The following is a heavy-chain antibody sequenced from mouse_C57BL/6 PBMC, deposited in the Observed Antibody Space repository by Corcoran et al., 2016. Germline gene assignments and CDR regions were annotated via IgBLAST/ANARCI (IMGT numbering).Heavy chain of an antibody. Sequence: DVQLQESGPGLVKPSQSLSLTCSVTGYSITSGYYWNWIRQFPGNKLEWMGYISYDGSNNYNTSLKNRISITRDTSKNQFFLKLNSVTTEDTATYYCAREGEYDYDWYFDVWGTVTTVTVSS. V-gene: IGHV3-6*01. D-gene: IGHD2-4*01. J-gene: IGHJ1*03. CDR2: ISYDGSN. CDR1: GYSITSGYY. CDR3: AREGEYDYDWYFDV.